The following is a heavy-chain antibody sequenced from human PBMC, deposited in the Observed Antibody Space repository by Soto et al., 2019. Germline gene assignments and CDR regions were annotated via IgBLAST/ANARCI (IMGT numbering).Heavy chain of an antibody. CDR2: ISAYNGNT. J-gene: IGHJ6*03. D-gene: IGHD2-15*01. Sequence: ASVKVSCKASGYTFTSYGISWVRQAPGQGLEWMGWISAYNGNTNYAQKLLGRVTMTTDTSTSTAYMELRSLRSDDTAVYYCARGSSGYCSGGSCYPRHYYMDVWGKGTTVTVSS. CDR1: GYTFTSYG. V-gene: IGHV1-18*01. CDR3: ARGSSGYCSGGSCYPRHYYMDV.